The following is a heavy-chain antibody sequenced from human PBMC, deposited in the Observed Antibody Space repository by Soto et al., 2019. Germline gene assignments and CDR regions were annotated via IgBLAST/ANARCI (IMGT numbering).Heavy chain of an antibody. CDR1: GFTFSNAW. CDR2: IQSKSDGGTI. J-gene: IGHJ6*02. CDR3: ITGMDV. V-gene: IGHV3-15*01. Sequence: GGSLRLSCAASGFTFSNAWMTWVRQAPGKGLEWVGRIQSKSDGGTINYAAPVKGRFTISRDDSENTLYLQMNSLKTEDTAVYYCITGMDVWGQGTTVTVSS.